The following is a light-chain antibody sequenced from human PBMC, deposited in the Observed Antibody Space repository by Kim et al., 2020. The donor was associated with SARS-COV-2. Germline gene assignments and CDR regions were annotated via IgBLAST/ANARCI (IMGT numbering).Light chain of an antibody. CDR3: QQSYITPFT. CDR1: QSISSH. CDR2: AAS. Sequence: DIQMTQSPSSLSASVGDRVTITCRTTQSISSHLNWYQQKPGRAPKLLISAASTLQGGVPSSFSGSGSETDFTLTISSLQPEDFATYFCQQSYITPFTFGPGTKWISN. J-gene: IGKJ3*01. V-gene: IGKV1-39*01.